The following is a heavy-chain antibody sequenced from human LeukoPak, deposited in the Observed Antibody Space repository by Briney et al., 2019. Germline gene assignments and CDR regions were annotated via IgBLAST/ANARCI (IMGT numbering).Heavy chain of an antibody. V-gene: IGHV1-2*02. Sequence: ASVKVSCKASVYTFTGYYMHWVRQAPGQGLEWMGWINPNSGGTNYAQKFQGRVTMTRDTSISTAYMELSRLRSDDTAVYYCARVGLHDFWSGYSFQHRGQGTLVTVSS. CDR2: INPNSGGT. D-gene: IGHD3-3*01. J-gene: IGHJ1*01. CDR1: VYTFTGYY. CDR3: ARVGLHDFWSGYSFQH.